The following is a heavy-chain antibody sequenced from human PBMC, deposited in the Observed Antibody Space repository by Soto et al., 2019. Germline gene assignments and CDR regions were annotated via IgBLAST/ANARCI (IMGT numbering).Heavy chain of an antibody. D-gene: IGHD6-19*01. CDR1: GGSISSYY. CDR3: ARVIKQWLVLGYYYGMDV. Sequence: QAQLQESGPGLVKPSETLSLTCTVSGGSISSYYWSWIRQPPGKGLEWIGYIYYSGSTNYNPSLKSRVTISVDTSKNQFSLKLSSVTAADTAVYYCARVIKQWLVLGYYYGMDVWGQGTTVTVSS. CDR2: IYYSGST. V-gene: IGHV4-59*01. J-gene: IGHJ6*02.